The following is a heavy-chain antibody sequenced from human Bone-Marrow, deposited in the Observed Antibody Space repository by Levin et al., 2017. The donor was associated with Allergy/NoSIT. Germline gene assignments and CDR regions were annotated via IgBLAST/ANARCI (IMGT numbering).Heavy chain of an antibody. J-gene: IGHJ4*02. V-gene: IGHV4-59*11. D-gene: IGHD6-19*01. CDR3: ARVKTVASLDY. CDR2: IFYSGST. CDR1: STSINSHY. Sequence: SETLSLTCTVSSTSINSHYWAWIRQAPGKGLEWLGYIFYSGSTTYNPSLQSRITILVDTSKNQFSLTFTYVTAADTAIYYCARVKTVASLDYWGQGILVTVSS.